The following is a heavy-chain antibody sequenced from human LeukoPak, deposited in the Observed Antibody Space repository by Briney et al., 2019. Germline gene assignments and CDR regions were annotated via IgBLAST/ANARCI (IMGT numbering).Heavy chain of an antibody. D-gene: IGHD6-6*01. CDR2: IYPGDSDT. CDR1: GYSFTSYW. Sequence: GESLKISCKGSGYSFTSYWIGWVRQMPGKGLEWMGIIYPGDSDTRYSPSFQGQVTISADKSISTAYLQWSSLKASDTAMYYCARRCIAARSGVFWFDHWGQGTLVTVSS. J-gene: IGHJ5*02. V-gene: IGHV5-51*01. CDR3: ARRCIAARSGVFWFDH.